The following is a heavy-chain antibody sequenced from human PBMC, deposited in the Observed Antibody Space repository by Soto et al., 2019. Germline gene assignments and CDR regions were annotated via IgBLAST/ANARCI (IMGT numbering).Heavy chain of an antibody. D-gene: IGHD1-26*01. CDR1: GGTFSSYA. V-gene: IGHV1-3*01. J-gene: IGHJ4*02. CDR3: ARDIVGATEYYFDY. Sequence: ASVKVSCKASGGTFSSYAISWVRQAPGQGLEWMGWINAGNGNTKYSQKFQGRVTITRDTSASTAYMELSSLRSEDTAVYYCARDIVGATEYYFDYWGQGTLVTVSS. CDR2: INAGNGNT.